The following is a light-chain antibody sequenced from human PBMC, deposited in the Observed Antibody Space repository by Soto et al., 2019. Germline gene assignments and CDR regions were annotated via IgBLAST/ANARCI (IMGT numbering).Light chain of an antibody. CDR2: KAS. J-gene: IGKJ1*01. CDR3: QQYNSYSRT. CDR1: QSISSW. Sequence: DIQMTQSPSTLPASVGDRVTIPCRASQSISSWLAWYQQKPGKAPKLLIYKASSLESGVPSRFSGSGSGTEFTLTISSLQPDDFATYYCQQYNSYSRTFGQGTKVDIK. V-gene: IGKV1-5*03.